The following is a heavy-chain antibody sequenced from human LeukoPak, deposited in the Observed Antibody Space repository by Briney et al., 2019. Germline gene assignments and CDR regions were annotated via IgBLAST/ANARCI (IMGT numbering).Heavy chain of an antibody. D-gene: IGHD3-10*01. V-gene: IGHV5-51*01. J-gene: IGHJ6*02. CDR2: IYPGDSDT. Sequence: GESLKISCQGSGYSFTSYWIGWVRQMPGKGLEWMGIIYPGDSDTRYSPSFQGQVTISADKSISTAYLQWSSLKASDTAMYYCARPSYYGSGSPYYYGMDVWGQGTTVTVSS. CDR1: GYSFTSYW. CDR3: ARPSYYGSGSPYYYGMDV.